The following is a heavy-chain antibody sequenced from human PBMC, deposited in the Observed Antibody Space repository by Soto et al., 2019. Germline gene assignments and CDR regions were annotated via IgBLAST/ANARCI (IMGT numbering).Heavy chain of an antibody. J-gene: IGHJ3*02. Sequence: GGSLRLSCAASGFTFSSYSMNWVRQAPGKGLECVSSITSSSSYIYYADSVKGRFTISRDNAKNSLYLQMNSLRAEDTAVYYCARDSYCSSPSCYSDAFDIWGQGTMVTVSS. CDR3: ARDSYCSSPSCYSDAFDI. CDR2: ITSSSSYI. CDR1: GFTFSSYS. V-gene: IGHV3-21*01. D-gene: IGHD2-2*01.